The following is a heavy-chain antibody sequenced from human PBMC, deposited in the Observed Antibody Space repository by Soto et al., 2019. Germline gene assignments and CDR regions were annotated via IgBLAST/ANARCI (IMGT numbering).Heavy chain of an antibody. V-gene: IGHV3-33*01. CDR2: IWYDGSNK. D-gene: IGHD1-26*01. CDR3: ARDGRRWELNYYYYYGMDV. Sequence: PGGSLSLSCAASGFTFSSYGMHWVRQAPGKGLEWVAVIWYDGSNKYYADSVKGRFTISRGNSKNTLYLQMNSLRAEDTAVYYCARDGRRWELNYYYYYGMDVWGQGT. CDR1: GFTFSSYG. J-gene: IGHJ6*02.